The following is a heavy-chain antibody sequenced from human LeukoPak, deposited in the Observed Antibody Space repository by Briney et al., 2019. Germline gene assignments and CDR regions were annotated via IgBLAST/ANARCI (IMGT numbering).Heavy chain of an antibody. J-gene: IGHJ6*03. CDR3: AKDLITIFGVVIIYYYCYMDV. D-gene: IGHD3-3*01. V-gene: IGHV3-30*02. CDR2: IRYDGSNK. CDR1: GFTFSSYG. Sequence: GGSLRLSCAASGFTFSSYGMHWVRQAPGKGLEWVAFIRYDGSNKYYADSVKGRFTISRDNSKNTLYLQMNSLRAEDTAVYYCAKDLITIFGVVIIYYYCYMDVWGKGTTVTVSS.